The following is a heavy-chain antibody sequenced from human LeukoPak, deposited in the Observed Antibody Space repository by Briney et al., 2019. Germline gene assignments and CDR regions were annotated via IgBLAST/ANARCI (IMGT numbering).Heavy chain of an antibody. CDR2: IYYSGSA. V-gene: IGHV4-31*03. Sequence: SETLSLTCTVSGGSISSGGYYWTWIRQHPGKGLEWTGYIYYSGSACYNPSLKSRVTISVDTSKNQFSLKLSSVTAADTAVYYCARVLSSSGYYHNWFDPWGQGTLVTVSS. CDR3: ARVLSSSGYYHNWFDP. D-gene: IGHD3-22*01. J-gene: IGHJ5*02. CDR1: GGSISSGGYY.